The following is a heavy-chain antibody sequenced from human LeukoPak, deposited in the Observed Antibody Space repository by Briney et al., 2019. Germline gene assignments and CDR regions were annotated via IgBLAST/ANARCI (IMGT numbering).Heavy chain of an antibody. CDR1: GFTFSDYY. CDR2: ISSSGSSI. J-gene: IGHJ4*02. V-gene: IGHV3-11*04. D-gene: IGHD1-26*01. Sequence: GGSLRLSCAASGFTFSDYYMSWLRQAPGKGLEWVSYISSSGSSIYYADSVKGRFTISRDTSKNTLYLQMNSLRAEDTAVYYCAKDLSGIVGATGFDYWGQGTLVTVSS. CDR3: AKDLSGIVGATGFDY.